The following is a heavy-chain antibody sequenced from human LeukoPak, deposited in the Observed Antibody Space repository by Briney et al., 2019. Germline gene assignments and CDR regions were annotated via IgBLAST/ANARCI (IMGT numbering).Heavy chain of an antibody. V-gene: IGHV3-48*04. CDR3: ARVSGYDSSGYYY. CDR2: INPSGGTL. D-gene: IGHD3-22*01. Sequence: GGSLRLSCAASGFTFSSYSMTWVRQAPGKGLECVSYINPSGGTLHYADSVKGRFTISRDNAKNSLFLQMSSLRAEDTAVYYCARVSGYDSSGYYYWGQGTLVTVSS. J-gene: IGHJ4*02. CDR1: GFTFSSYS.